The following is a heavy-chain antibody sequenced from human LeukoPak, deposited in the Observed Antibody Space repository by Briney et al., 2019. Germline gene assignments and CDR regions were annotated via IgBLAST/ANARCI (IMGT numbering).Heavy chain of an antibody. CDR2: INPNSGGT. J-gene: IGHJ6*03. CDR3: ARGSTPYYYYYMDV. Sequence: GASVKVSCKTSGYTFTGYYMHWVRQAPGQGLEWMGWINPNSGGTNYAQKFQGRVTMTRDTSISTAYMELSSLRSEDTAVYYCARGSTPYYYYYMDVWGKGTTVTVSS. CDR1: GYTFTGYY. V-gene: IGHV1-2*02.